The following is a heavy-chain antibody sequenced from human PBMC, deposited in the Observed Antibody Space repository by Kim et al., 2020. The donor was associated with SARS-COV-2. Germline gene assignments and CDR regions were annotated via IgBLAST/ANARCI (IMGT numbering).Heavy chain of an antibody. Sequence: GGSLRLSCAASGFTFSSYAMHWVRQAPGKGLEWVAVISYDGSNKYYADSVKGRFTISRDNSKNTLYLQMNSLRAEDTAVYYCAREGEAVACVEPWGQGTLVTVSS. V-gene: IGHV3-30-3*01. CDR3: AREGEAVACVEP. J-gene: IGHJ5*02. CDR1: GFTFSSYA. D-gene: IGHD6-19*01. CDR2: ISYDGSNK.